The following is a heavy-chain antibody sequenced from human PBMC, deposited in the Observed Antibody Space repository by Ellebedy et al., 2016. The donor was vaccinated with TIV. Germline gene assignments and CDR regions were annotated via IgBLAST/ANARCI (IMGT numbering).Heavy chain of an antibody. J-gene: IGHJ4*02. CDR1: GFNFGTYW. CDR3: YGRGDFDY. V-gene: IGHV3-7*01. Sequence: GGSLRLXXAASGFNFGTYWMSWVRQAPGEGLEWVANINQGGSHVYYVDSVMDRFTISRDNAKNSLYLQMNSLSAEDTAVYYCYGRGDFDYWGQGTLVTVSS. CDR2: INQGGSHV. D-gene: IGHD4-17*01.